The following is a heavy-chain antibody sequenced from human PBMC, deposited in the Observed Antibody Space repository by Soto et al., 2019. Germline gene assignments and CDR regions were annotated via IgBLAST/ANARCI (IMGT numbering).Heavy chain of an antibody. CDR2: IYHSGSS. D-gene: IGHD4-17*01. CDR1: GGSISSGGYY. CDR3: ARDQEVNYADVGGSEDYYGLDV. V-gene: IGHV4-31*03. Sequence: QVQLQESGPGLVKPSQTLSLSGTVSGGSISSGGYYWSWIRQHPGKGLEWIGYIYHSGSSYYNPSLESRVTISVDTSQNQFYLQLTSVTAADTAVYYCARDQEVNYADVGGSEDYYGLDVWGRRTTVTVSS. J-gene: IGHJ6*02.